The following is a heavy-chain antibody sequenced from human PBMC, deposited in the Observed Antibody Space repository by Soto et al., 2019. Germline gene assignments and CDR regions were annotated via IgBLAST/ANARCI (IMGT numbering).Heavy chain of an antibody. CDR1: GFTFSTYW. CDR2: INSDGSST. V-gene: IGHV3-74*01. Sequence: EVQLVESGGGLVQPGGSLRLSCAASGFTFSTYWMHWVRQAPGKGLVWVSRINSDGSSTSYADSVKGRFTISRDNAKNTLYLQMNSLRAEDTAVYYCARDHPSGDWFDPWGQGTLVTVSS. D-gene: IGHD6-19*01. J-gene: IGHJ5*02. CDR3: ARDHPSGDWFDP.